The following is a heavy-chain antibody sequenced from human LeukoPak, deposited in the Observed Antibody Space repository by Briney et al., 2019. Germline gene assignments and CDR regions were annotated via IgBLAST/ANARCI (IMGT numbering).Heavy chain of an antibody. CDR1: GGSIRSYY. CDR3: ARANGYNRQGKYYFDY. D-gene: IGHD5-24*01. V-gene: IGHV4-59*01. CDR2: IYYSGST. Sequence: SETLSLTCTVSGGSIRSYYWSWIRQPPGKGLEWIAYIYYSGSTNYNPSLKSRVTISVDTSKNQFSLKLSSVTAADTAVYYCARANGYNRQGKYYFDYWGQGTLVTVSS. J-gene: IGHJ4*02.